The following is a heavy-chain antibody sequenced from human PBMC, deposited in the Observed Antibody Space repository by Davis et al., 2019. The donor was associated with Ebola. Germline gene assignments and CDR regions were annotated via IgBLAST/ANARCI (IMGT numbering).Heavy chain of an antibody. CDR1: GFTFSSYA. CDR2: ISYGGSNK. V-gene: IGHV3-30-3*01. Sequence: GGSLRLSCAASGFTFSSYAMHWVRQAPGKGLEWVAVISYGGSNKYYADSVKGRFTISRDNSKNTLYLQMNSLRAEDTAVYYCARHIVVVTAILYYFDYWGQGTLVTVSS. J-gene: IGHJ4*02. CDR3: ARHIVVVTAILYYFDY. D-gene: IGHD2-21*02.